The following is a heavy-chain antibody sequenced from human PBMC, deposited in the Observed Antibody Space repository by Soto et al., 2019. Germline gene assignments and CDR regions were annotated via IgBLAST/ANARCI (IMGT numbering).Heavy chain of an antibody. CDR2: INPSGGST. CDR3: ARDLVVVPAAMRYYYYYGMDV. D-gene: IGHD2-2*01. Sequence: EASVKVSCKASGYTFTIYYMHWVRQAPGQGLEWMGIINPSGGSTSYAQKFQGRVTMTRDTSTSTVHMELSSLRSEDTAVYYCARDLVVVPAAMRYYYYYGMDVWGQGTTVTVSS. V-gene: IGHV1-46*01. J-gene: IGHJ6*02. CDR1: GYTFTIYY.